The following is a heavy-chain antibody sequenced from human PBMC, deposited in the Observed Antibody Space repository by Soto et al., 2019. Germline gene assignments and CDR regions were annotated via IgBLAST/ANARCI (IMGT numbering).Heavy chain of an antibody. CDR2: IYTSGST. V-gene: IGHV4-4*07. Sequence: SETLSLTCTVSGGSISSYYWSWIRQPAGKGLEWIGRIYTSGSTNYNPSLKSRVTISVDTSKNQFSLKLSSVTAADTAVYYCARKRYCSGGSCYSWVYYYYYGMDVWGQGTTVTVSS. CDR1: GGSISSYY. D-gene: IGHD2-15*01. CDR3: ARKRYCSGGSCYSWVYYYYYGMDV. J-gene: IGHJ6*02.